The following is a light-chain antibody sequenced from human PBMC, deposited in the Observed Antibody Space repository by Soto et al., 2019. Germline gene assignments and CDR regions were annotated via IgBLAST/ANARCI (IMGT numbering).Light chain of an antibody. CDR3: SSYTSSSTLYV. CDR2: YVS. J-gene: IGLJ1*01. CDR1: GSDVGGYNY. Sequence: ALTQPASVSGSPGQSITISCTGTGSDVGGYNYVSWYQHHPGKAPKLMIYYVSNRPSGVSNRFSGSKSGNTASLTISGLQAEDEAGYYCSSYTSSSTLYVFGTGTKSPS. V-gene: IGLV2-14*03.